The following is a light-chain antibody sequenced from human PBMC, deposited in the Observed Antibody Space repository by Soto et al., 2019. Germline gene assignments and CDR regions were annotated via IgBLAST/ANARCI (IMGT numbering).Light chain of an antibody. CDR3: QHSHSNPWT. Sequence: PMSQSPSSLSASVGDRDTITCRASQGIRHYLAWYQQKPGKVPKLLIYEASNLQSGVPSRFRGGGSGTEFTLTISSLQPEDFATYYCQHSHSNPWTFGQGTRLEIK. J-gene: IGKJ5*01. V-gene: IGKV1-27*01. CDR1: QGIRHY. CDR2: EAS.